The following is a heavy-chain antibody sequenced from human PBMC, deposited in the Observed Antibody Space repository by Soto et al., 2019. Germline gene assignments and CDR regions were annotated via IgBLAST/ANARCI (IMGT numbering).Heavy chain of an antibody. CDR2: IWYDGSNK. CDR1: GFTFRSNG. V-gene: IGHV3-33*01. Sequence: PGGSLRLSCAASGFTFRSNGVHWVRQAPGKGLEWVAVIWYDGSNKYYADSVKGRFTISRDNSKNTLYLQMNSLRAEDTAVYYCAREPYYYYMDVWGKGTTVTVSS. J-gene: IGHJ6*03. CDR3: AREPYYYYMDV.